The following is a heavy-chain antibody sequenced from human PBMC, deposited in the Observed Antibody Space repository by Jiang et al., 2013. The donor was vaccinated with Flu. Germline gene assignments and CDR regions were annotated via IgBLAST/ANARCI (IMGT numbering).Heavy chain of an antibody. V-gene: IGHV1-18*01. J-gene: IGHJ1*01. D-gene: IGHD6-13*01. Sequence: SVKVSCKASGYKFTTYSISWVRQVPGQGLEWMGWISAYNGNTNYAQKLQGRVTMTTDTSTSTAYMELRSLRSDDTAVYYCAIGAALTYSSSWLYPRRVGYFQHWGQGTLVTVSS. CDR1: GYKFTTYS. CDR2: ISAYNGNT. CDR3: AIGAALTYSSSWLYPRRVGYFQH.